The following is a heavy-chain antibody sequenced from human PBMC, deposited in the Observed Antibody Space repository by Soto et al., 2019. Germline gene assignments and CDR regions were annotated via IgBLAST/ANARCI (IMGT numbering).Heavy chain of an antibody. J-gene: IGHJ4*02. CDR3: TRHEGGAAADRPLDY. CDR2: IYYSGST. Sequence: PSETLSLTCPVSGGSISSSTYYWGWIRQPPGKGLEWIGSIYYSGSTHNTPSLKSRVTMSVDTYTNQFSLKLNSVTAADTAVYYCTRHEGGAAADRPLDYWGQGTLVTVSS. D-gene: IGHD6-13*01. CDR1: GGSISSSTYY. V-gene: IGHV4-39*01.